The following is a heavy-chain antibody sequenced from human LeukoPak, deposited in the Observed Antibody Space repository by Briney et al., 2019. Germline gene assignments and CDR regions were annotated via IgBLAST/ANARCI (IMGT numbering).Heavy chain of an antibody. V-gene: IGHV3-23*01. CDR1: GFTFTTYW. Sequence: PGGSLRLSCAASGFTFTTYWMTWVRQAPGKGLEWVAGITDSGDRTYYADSVKGRSSISRDNSKNTLYLQMNSPRAEDTAVYYCAKLDYYDNSGQPRNYWGQGTLVIVSS. J-gene: IGHJ4*02. D-gene: IGHD3-22*01. CDR3: AKLDYYDNSGQPRNY. CDR2: ITDSGDRT.